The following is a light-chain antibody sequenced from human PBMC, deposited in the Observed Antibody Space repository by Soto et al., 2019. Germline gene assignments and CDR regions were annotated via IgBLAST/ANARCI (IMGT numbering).Light chain of an antibody. CDR3: QHMRT. V-gene: IGKV1-5*01. CDR1: QNINNW. CDR2: DAS. J-gene: IGKJ1*01. Sequence: GDRVTITGRASQNINNWIAWYQQKPGKAPKFLIYDASTLESGVPSRFSGSGFGTEFSLTISSLQPDDFGSYYCQHMRTFGQGTKVDI.